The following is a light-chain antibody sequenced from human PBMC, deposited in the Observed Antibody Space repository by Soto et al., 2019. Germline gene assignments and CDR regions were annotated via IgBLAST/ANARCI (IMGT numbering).Light chain of an antibody. CDR2: LGS. CDR3: MQALQTPRT. Sequence: DIVMTQSPLSQPVTPGEPASMSCRSSQNLLHSNGYNYLDWYLQKPGQSPQLLIYLGSNRASGVPDRFSGSGSGTDFTLKISRVETEDVGVYYCMQALQTPRTFGQGTKVEIK. V-gene: IGKV2-28*01. J-gene: IGKJ1*01. CDR1: QNLLHSNGYNY.